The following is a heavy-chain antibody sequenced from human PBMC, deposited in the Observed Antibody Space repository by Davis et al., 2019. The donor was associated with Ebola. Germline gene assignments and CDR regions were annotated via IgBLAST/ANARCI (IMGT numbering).Heavy chain of an antibody. D-gene: IGHD6-25*01. J-gene: IGHJ6*02. CDR3: ARLRLSFTYSYYNGMDV. V-gene: IGHV5-51*01. CDR1: GYRFYNDW. Sequence: GESLKISCKGSGYRFYNDWIGWVRQMPGKGLEWMGIIYPDDSDTRYSPSFQGQVTISADKSINTAYLQWSTLKASDTAMYYCARLRLSFTYSYYNGMDVWGQGTTVTVFS. CDR2: IYPDDSDT.